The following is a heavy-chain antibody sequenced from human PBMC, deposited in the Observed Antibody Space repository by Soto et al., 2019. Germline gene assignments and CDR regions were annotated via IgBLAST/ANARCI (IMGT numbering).Heavy chain of an antibody. CDR2: INAGNGNT. CDR1: GYTFTSYA. V-gene: IGHV1-3*01. Sequence: VQLVQSGAEVKKPGASVKVSCKASGYTFTSYALHWVRQAPGQRLEWMGWINAGNGNTKYSQNFQGRVTITRDTSASTAYMELSSLTSEDTAVYYCARTGWSGYYTFNWLDPWGQGTLVTVSS. J-gene: IGHJ5*02. CDR3: ARTGWSGYYTFNWLDP. D-gene: IGHD3-3*01.